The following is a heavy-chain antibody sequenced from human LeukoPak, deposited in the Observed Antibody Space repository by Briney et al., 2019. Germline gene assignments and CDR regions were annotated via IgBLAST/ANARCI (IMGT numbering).Heavy chain of an antibody. CDR2: IYPGDSDT. CDR1: GYNFATSW. Sequence: GESLKISCEGSGYNFATSWIGWVRQMPGKGLEWMGIIYPGDSDTRYSPSFQGQVTISADKSISTAYLQWSSLKASDTAMYYCARGGRGYSYAGPNDYWGQGTLVTVSS. V-gene: IGHV5-51*01. CDR3: ARGGRGYSYAGPNDY. D-gene: IGHD5-18*01. J-gene: IGHJ4*02.